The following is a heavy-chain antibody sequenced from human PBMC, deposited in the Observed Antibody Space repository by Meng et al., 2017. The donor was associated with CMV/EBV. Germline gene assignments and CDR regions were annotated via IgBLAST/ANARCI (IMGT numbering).Heavy chain of an antibody. V-gene: IGHV5-51*01. Sequence: GESLKISCKGSGYSFTSYWIGWVRQMPGKGLEWMGIIYPGDSDTRYSPSFQGQVTISADKSISTAYLQWSSLKASDTAMYYCARLGGAYYDILTGYYKGMVVWGQGTTVTVSS. CDR1: GYSFTSYW. J-gene: IGHJ6*02. CDR3: ARLGGAYYDILTGYYKGMVV. D-gene: IGHD3-9*01. CDR2: IYPGDSDT.